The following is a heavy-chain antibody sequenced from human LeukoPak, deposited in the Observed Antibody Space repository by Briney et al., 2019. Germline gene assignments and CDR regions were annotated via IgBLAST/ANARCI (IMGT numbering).Heavy chain of an antibody. J-gene: IGHJ3*02. V-gene: IGHV3-7*01. CDR3: ARVDSRDAFDI. D-gene: IGHD2-21*01. CDR1: GFTFSSYW. Sequence: GGSLRLSCAASGFTFSSYWMSWVRQAPGKGLEWVANIKQAGSEKYYVDSVKGRFTISRDNAKNSLYLQMNSLRAEDTAVYYCARVDSRDAFDIWGQGTMVTVSS. CDR2: IKQAGSEK.